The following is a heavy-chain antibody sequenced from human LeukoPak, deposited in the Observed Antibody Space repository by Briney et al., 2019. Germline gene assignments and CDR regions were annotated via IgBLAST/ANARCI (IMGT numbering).Heavy chain of an antibody. V-gene: IGHV3-64D*09. D-gene: IGHD2-2*01. Sequence: GGSLRLSCSASGFPFSSYAMHWVRQAPGKGLEYVSAISDSGGSTYYADSVKGRFTISRDNSKNTLYLQMSSLRAEDTAVYYCVKDPVWDCSSTSCYDDLLFDYWGQGTLVTVSS. J-gene: IGHJ4*02. CDR1: GFPFSSYA. CDR2: ISDSGGST. CDR3: VKDPVWDCSSTSCYDDLLFDY.